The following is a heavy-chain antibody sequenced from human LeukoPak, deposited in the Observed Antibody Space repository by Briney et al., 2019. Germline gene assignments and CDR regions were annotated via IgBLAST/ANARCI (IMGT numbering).Heavy chain of an antibody. CDR1: GGSISSGGYY. D-gene: IGHD6-19*01. CDR3: ARAGYSSGWYTTPAVWFDP. V-gene: IGHV4-31*03. Sequence: SETLSLTCTVSGGSISSGGYYWSWIRQRPGKGLEWIGYIYYSGSTYYNPSLKSRVTISVDTSKNQFSLKLSSVTAADTAVYYCARAGYSSGWYTTPAVWFDPWGQGTLVTVSS. CDR2: IYYSGST. J-gene: IGHJ5*02.